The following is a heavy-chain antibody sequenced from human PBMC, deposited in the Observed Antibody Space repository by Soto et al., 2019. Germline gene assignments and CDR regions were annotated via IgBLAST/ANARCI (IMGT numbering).Heavy chain of an antibody. CDR3: VLGHRVMVGNTPGLDY. CDR2: ISPHYGGT. D-gene: IGHD2-15*01. CDR1: GYTFTSYY. V-gene: IGHV1-2*02. J-gene: IGHJ4*02. Sequence: QVQLVQSGAEVKKPGASVKVSCKTSGYTFTSYYIHWIRQAPGQGFEWMGWISPHYGGTNFAENFQGRVTMTTDTSISTAVVELRSLTSGDTAVYFCVLGHRVMVGNTPGLDYWGQGTLVTVSS.